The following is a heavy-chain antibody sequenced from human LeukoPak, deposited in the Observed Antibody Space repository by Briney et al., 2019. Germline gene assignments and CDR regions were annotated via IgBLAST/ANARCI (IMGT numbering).Heavy chain of an antibody. CDR1: GDSIFTNNVA. J-gene: IGHJ4*02. CDR2: TYYRSKWSF. CDR3: ARGKYTSFDN. D-gene: IGHD6-6*01. Sequence: SQTLSLTCAISGDSIFTNNVAWNWISQSPSRGLEWLGRTYYRSKWSFDYAVSVKSRITINADTSKNQFSLQLSSVTPEDTAVYYCARGKYTSFDNWGQGTLVTVAS. V-gene: IGHV6-1*01.